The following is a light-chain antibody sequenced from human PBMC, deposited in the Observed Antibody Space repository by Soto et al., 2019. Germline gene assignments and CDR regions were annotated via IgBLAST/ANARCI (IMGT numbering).Light chain of an antibody. CDR3: QQSLSTLLT. CDR2: GAS. Sequence: DIQMTQSPSSLSASVGDRVTITCRASQSISGYLNWYQQEPGKAPKVLISGASTLHNGVPSRFSGRGSGTDFTLTISSLQPEDVATYYCQQSLSTLLTFGGGTKVDIK. J-gene: IGKJ4*01. V-gene: IGKV1-39*01. CDR1: QSISGY.